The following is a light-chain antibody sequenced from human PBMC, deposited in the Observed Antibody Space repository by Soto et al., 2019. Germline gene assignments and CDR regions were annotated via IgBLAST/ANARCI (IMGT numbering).Light chain of an antibody. V-gene: IGKV3-20*01. Sequence: EIVLTQSPGTLSLSPGERGTLSCRASQSVSSSHLVWYQQKPGQAPRLLIYGASTRASGIPDRFSGSGSGTDFTLTIKRLEPEHFAVYYCQQYGDSRYTFGQGTKLEIK. J-gene: IGKJ2*01. CDR1: QSVSSSH. CDR3: QQYGDSRYT. CDR2: GAS.